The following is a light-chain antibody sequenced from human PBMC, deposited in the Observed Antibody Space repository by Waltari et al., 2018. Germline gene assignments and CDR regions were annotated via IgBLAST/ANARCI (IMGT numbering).Light chain of an antibody. CDR3: QQFNNAWA. J-gene: IGKJ1*01. CDR2: DAS. V-gene: IGKV1-33*01. CDR1: QEISTF. Sequence: DTQMTQSPASLSASVGDTVTITCQASQEISTFLVWYQQKPGKAPELLISDASILEPGVPSRFRGSGSGSHFTLTISGLQPEDIATYYCQQFNNAWAFGPGSKVEI.